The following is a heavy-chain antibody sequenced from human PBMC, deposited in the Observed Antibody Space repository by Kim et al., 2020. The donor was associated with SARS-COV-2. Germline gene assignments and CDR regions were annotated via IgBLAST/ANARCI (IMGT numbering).Heavy chain of an antibody. J-gene: IGHJ4*02. CDR2: INSDGSST. CDR3: VRALMGSDDC. D-gene: IGHD3-16*01. Sequence: GGSLRLSCVASGFTFSSPWMHWVRQAPGKGLVWVSRINSDGSSTSYVDSVKGRFTISRDNAKNTLYLQMNSLRAEDTGLYYCVRALMGSDDCWGQGTLVT. CDR1: GFTFSSPW. V-gene: IGHV3-74*01.